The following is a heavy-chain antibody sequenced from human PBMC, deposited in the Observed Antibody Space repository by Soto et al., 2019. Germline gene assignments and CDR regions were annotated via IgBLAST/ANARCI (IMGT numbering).Heavy chain of an antibody. J-gene: IGHJ4*02. CDR2: INHSGST. CDR1: GGSFSVYY. D-gene: IGHD1-1*01. V-gene: IGHV4-34*01. Sequence: SETLALTCAVSGGSFSVYYWTWIRQPPGKGLEWIGEINHSGSTNYNPSLKSRVTISVDTSKNQFSLRLPSVTASDTTVLYCGSQLECTSYFDDWGRGTMVTVSS. CDR3: GSQLECTSYFDD.